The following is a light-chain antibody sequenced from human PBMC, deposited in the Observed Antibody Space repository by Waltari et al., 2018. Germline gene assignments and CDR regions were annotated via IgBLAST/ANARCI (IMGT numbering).Light chain of an antibody. CDR2: GAS. V-gene: IGKV3-20*01. Sequence: EIVLTHSPGTQSLSPGARATHSCRASQSVSGSYVAWYQQKPGQPPRLLIYGASSGATGIPDKFSGSGSGTDFTLTITRLEPEDFSVYYCHQYGSSPWTFGQGTKVEI. J-gene: IGKJ1*01. CDR3: HQYGSSPWT. CDR1: QSVSGSY.